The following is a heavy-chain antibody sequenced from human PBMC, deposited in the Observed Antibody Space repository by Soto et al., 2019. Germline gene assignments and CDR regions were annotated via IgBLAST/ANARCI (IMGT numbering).Heavy chain of an antibody. J-gene: IGHJ4*02. V-gene: IGHV4-59*08. Sequence: PSETLSLTCTVSGGSISSYYWSWIRQPPGKGLEWIGYIYYSGSTNYNPSLKSRVTISVDTSKNQFSLKLSSVTAADTAVYYCARHHARYSYVLDYWGQGTLVTVSS. D-gene: IGHD5-18*01. CDR3: ARHHARYSYVLDY. CDR2: IYYSGST. CDR1: GGSISSYY.